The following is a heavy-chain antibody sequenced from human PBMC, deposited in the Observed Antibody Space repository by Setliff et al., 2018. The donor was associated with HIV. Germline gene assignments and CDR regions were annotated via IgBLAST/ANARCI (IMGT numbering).Heavy chain of an antibody. J-gene: IGHJ6*02. CDR1: GFTFSSYG. CDR3: ARGKGVGGVIITGGLDV. D-gene: IGHD3-10*01. V-gene: IGHV3-30*02. Sequence: PGGSLRLSCAASGFTFSSYGMHWVRQAPGKGLEWVAFIRYDGSVKYYADSVKGRFTISRDNSKHTLYLQMSSLGGEDTAVYYCARGKGVGGVIITGGLDVWGQGTTVTVSS. CDR2: IRYDGSVK.